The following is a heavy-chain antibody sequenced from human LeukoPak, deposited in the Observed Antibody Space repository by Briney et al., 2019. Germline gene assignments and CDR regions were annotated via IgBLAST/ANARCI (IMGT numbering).Heavy chain of an antibody. D-gene: IGHD6-6*01. J-gene: IGHJ5*02. CDR2: IIPILGIA. Sequence: GASVKVSCKASGGTFSSCAISWVRQAPGQGLEWMGRIIPILGIANYAQKFQGRVTITADKSTSTAYMELSSLRSEDTAVYYCARDSLVLPEPWGQGTLVTVSS. V-gene: IGHV1-69*04. CDR1: GGTFSSCA. CDR3: ARDSLVLPEP.